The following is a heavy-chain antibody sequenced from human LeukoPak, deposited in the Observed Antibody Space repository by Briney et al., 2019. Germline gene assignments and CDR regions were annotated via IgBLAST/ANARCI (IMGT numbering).Heavy chain of an antibody. J-gene: IGHJ5*02. V-gene: IGHV1-24*01. CDR3: ATVGGSSWTNWFDP. CDR2: FDPEDGET. D-gene: IGHD6-13*01. Sequence: ASVKVSCKVSGYTLTELSMHWVRQAPGKGLEWMGGFDPEDGETIYAQKFQGRVTMTEDTSTDTAYMELSSLRSEDTAVYYCATVGGSSWTNWFDPWGLGTLVTVSS. CDR1: GYTLTELS.